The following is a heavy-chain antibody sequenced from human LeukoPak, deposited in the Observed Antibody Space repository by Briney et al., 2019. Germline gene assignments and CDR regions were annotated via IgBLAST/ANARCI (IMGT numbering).Heavy chain of an antibody. CDR3: ARHYDLGHTWFDP. Sequence: SETLSLTCTVSGGSISSYYWSWIRQPPGKGLEWIGYIYYSGSTYYNPSLKSRVTISVDTSKNQFSLKLSSVTAADTAVYYCARHYDLGHTWFDPWGQGTLVTVSS. CDR1: GGSISSYY. V-gene: IGHV4-59*08. D-gene: IGHD3-3*01. J-gene: IGHJ5*02. CDR2: IYYSGST.